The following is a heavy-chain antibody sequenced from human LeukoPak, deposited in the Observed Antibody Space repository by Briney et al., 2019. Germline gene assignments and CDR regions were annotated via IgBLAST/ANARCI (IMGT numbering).Heavy chain of an antibody. Sequence: GGSLRLSCAASGFTFASYAMYWVRQAPGRGLECVASISYDGRDNYYVDYVKGRFFISKDSSMSTLYLDMNSLSPEDTALYYCVRHLYSRSPYFDVWGQGTLVTVSS. CDR3: VRHLYSRSPYFDV. CDR1: GFTFASYA. CDR2: ISYDGRDN. D-gene: IGHD2-21*01. J-gene: IGHJ4*02. V-gene: IGHV3-30*03.